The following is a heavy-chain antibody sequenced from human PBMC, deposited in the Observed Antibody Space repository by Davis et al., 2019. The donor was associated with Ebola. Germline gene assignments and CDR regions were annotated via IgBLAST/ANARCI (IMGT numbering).Heavy chain of an antibody. D-gene: IGHD5-12*01. J-gene: IGHJ4*02. Sequence: ASVKVSCKASGYTFTGYYMHWVRQAPGQGLEWMGWINAGNGNTKYSQKFQGRVTMTRDTSTSTVYMELSSLRSEDTAVYYCARDVDIVATISLGYWGQGTLVTVSS. CDR1: GYTFTGYY. CDR2: INAGNGNT. CDR3: ARDVDIVATISLGY. V-gene: IGHV1/OR15-3*02.